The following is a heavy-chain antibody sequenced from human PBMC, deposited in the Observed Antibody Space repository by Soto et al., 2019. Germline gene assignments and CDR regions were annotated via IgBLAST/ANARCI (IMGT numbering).Heavy chain of an antibody. J-gene: IGHJ3*02. Sequence: QVQLVQSGAEVKKPGASVKVSCKASGYTFTGYYMHWVRQAPGQGLEWMGWINPNSGGTIFAQRFQGRVTMTTDTSINTAYMELSRLRSDDTAVYYCARVLIGVPTDEAFDIWGHWTMVTVSS. CDR3: ARVLIGVPTDEAFDI. CDR1: GYTFTGYY. V-gene: IGHV1-2*02. D-gene: IGHD3-10*01. CDR2: INPNSGGT.